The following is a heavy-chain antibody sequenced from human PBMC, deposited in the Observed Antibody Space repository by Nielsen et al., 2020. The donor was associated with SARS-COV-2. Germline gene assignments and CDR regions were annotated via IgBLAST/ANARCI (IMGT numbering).Heavy chain of an antibody. CDR3: AGGADFWTGTRKYYMDV. D-gene: IGHD3-3*01. V-gene: IGHV3-74*01. CDR1: GFTFSSTW. Sequence: GESLKISCSASGFTFSSTWMDWVRQAPGQGLVWVSRINPSGSGTTYADFVKGRFAVSRDNAENTVVLQMHSLRAEDTAVYFCAGGADFWTGTRKYYMDVWGKGTTVTVSS. CDR2: INPSGSGT. J-gene: IGHJ6*03.